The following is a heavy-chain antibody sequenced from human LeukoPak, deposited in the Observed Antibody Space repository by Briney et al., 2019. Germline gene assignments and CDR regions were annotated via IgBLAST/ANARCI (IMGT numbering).Heavy chain of an antibody. Sequence: SQTLSLTCTVSGGSISGGSYYWSWIRQPAGKGLEWIGRIYTSGSTNYNPSLKSRVTISVDTSKNQFSLKLSSVTAADTAVYYCARDVGGVDYWGQGTLVTVSS. CDR3: ARDVGGVDY. D-gene: IGHD3-10*01. CDR2: IYTSGST. V-gene: IGHV4-61*02. J-gene: IGHJ4*02. CDR1: GGSISGGSYY.